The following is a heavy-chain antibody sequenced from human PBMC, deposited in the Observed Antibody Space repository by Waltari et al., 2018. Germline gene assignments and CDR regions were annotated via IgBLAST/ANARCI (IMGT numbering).Heavy chain of an antibody. CDR1: GFTFSSYE. V-gene: IGHV3-48*03. CDR3: ARSDYGDYTFGY. Sequence: EVQLVESGGGLVQPGGSLRLSCAASGFTFSSYEMNWVRQAPGKGVEWVSYISRGGSTIFYAASVKGRFTISRDNAKNSLYLQMNSLRAEDTAVYYCARSDYGDYTFGYWGQGTLVTVSS. CDR2: ISRGGSTI. D-gene: IGHD4-17*01. J-gene: IGHJ4*02.